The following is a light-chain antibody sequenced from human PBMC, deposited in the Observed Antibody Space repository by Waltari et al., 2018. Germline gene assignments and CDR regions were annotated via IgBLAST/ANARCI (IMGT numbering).Light chain of an antibody. Sequence: DIQMTQSPSTLSASVGDRVTISCRASQSVGTWLAWYQQKPGKAPKLLIYMASSLDSGVPSRFSGSGSGTDFTLTISSLQPDDFATYSCQQYSSFSTFGLGTKV. CDR1: QSVGTW. CDR3: QQYSSFST. J-gene: IGKJ2*01. V-gene: IGKV1-5*03. CDR2: MAS.